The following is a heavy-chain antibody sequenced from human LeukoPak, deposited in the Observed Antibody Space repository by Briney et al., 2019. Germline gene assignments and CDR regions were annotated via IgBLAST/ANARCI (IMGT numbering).Heavy chain of an antibody. Sequence: GGSLRLSCAASGFTFSSYWMSWVRQAPGKGLEWVANIRQDGSEKYYVDSVKGRFTISRDNAKNTLYLQMNSLRAEDTAVYYCAKGGGYSYFNYYYYMDVWGKGTTVTISS. CDR2: IRQDGSEK. CDR1: GFTFSSYW. J-gene: IGHJ6*03. D-gene: IGHD5-18*01. CDR3: AKGGGYSYFNYYYYMDV. V-gene: IGHV3-7*03.